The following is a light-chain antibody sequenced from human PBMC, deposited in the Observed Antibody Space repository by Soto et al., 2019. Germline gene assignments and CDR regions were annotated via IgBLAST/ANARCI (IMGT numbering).Light chain of an antibody. Sequence: AIQMTQSPSSLSASVGDRVTITCRASQGIRNDLNWVQQKPGKAPKLLIYTASTVQSGDPSRFSGSGSVTDFTLTISSLQPEDFATYYCLQDYKYPLTFGGGTKVEIK. CDR2: TAS. CDR3: LQDYKYPLT. CDR1: QGIRND. J-gene: IGKJ4*01. V-gene: IGKV1-6*01.